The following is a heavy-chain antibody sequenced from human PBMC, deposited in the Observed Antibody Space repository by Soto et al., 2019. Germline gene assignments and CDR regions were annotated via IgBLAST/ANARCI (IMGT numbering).Heavy chain of an antibody. V-gene: IGHV3-64*01. CDR2: ISSNGGST. CDR1: GFTFSSYA. D-gene: IGHD6-6*01. Sequence: GGSLSLSCAASGFTFSSYAMHWVRQAPGKGLEYVSAISSNGGSTYYANSVKGRFTISRDNSKNTLYLQMGSLRAEDMAVYYCARVSSSDLYYYYYYMDVWGKGTTVTVSS. CDR3: ARVSSSDLYYYYYYMDV. J-gene: IGHJ6*03.